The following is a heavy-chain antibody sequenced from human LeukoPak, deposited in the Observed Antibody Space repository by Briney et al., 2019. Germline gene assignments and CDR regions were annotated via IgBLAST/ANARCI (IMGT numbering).Heavy chain of an antibody. J-gene: IGHJ4*02. Sequence: GASVKVSCKASGYTFTSYAMNWVRQAPGQGLEWMGWINTNTGNPTYAQGFTGRFVFSLDTSVSTAYLQISSLKAEDTAVYYCARSPRLLIAAAGTLQDYWGQGTLVTVSS. CDR2: INTNTGNP. CDR3: ARSPRLLIAAAGTLQDY. CDR1: GYTFTSYA. D-gene: IGHD6-13*01. V-gene: IGHV7-4-1*02.